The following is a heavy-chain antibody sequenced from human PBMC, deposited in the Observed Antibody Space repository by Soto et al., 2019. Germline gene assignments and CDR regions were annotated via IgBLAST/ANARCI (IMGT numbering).Heavy chain of an antibody. J-gene: IGHJ4*02. CDR3: ARNFDSGGYYSDY. CDR2: ISSSAYT. Sequence: GGSLRLSCAASGFPFSDYYMSWIRQAPGEGLEWISYISSSAYTIYADSVKGRFAISRDNAKNSLFLQMTSLRVEDTAVYYCARNFDSGGYYSDYWGQGTLVTVSS. V-gene: IGHV3-11*06. D-gene: IGHD3-22*01. CDR1: GFPFSDYY.